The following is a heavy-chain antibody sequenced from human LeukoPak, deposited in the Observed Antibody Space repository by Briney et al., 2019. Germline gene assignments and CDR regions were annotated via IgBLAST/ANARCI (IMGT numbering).Heavy chain of an antibody. J-gene: IGHJ4*02. CDR1: GGSISSYY. D-gene: IGHD1-1*01. V-gene: IGHV4-4*07. CDR3: ARERGVLTPPIIDY. CDR2: IYTSGST. Sequence: PSETLSLTCTVSGGSISSYYWSWIWQPAGKGLEWIGRIYTSGSTNYNPSLKSRVPMSVDTSKNQFSLKLSSVTAADTAVYYCARERGVLTPPIIDYWGQGTLVTVSS.